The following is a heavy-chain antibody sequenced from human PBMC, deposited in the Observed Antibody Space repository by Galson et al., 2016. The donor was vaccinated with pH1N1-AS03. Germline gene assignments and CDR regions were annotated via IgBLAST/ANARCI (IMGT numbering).Heavy chain of an antibody. D-gene: IGHD3-3*01. CDR3: SSRSAVLYSYGSDV. J-gene: IGHJ6*02. V-gene: IGHV4-59*01. Sequence: LSLTCSVSGDSLDTFSWTWIRQPPGKGLDWIGFTFYGGSTHYNPSHKSRITISVDTSKNLFSLQLKSVTAADTSVYYCSSRSAVLYSYGSDVGGQGTTVIVSS. CDR2: TFYGGST. CDR1: GDSLDTFS.